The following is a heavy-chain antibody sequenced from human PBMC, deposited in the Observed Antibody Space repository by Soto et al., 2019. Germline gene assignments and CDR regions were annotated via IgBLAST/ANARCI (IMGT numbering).Heavy chain of an antibody. V-gene: IGHV4-31*03. Sequence: SETLSLTCTVSGGSISSGGYYWSWIRQHPGKGLEWIGYIYYSGSTYYNPSLKSRVTISVDTSKNQFSLKLSSVTAADTTVYYCARLVGATDVDNWFDPWGQGTLVTVSS. CDR2: IYYSGST. CDR1: GGSISSGGYY. D-gene: IGHD1-26*01. CDR3: ARLVGATDVDNWFDP. J-gene: IGHJ5*02.